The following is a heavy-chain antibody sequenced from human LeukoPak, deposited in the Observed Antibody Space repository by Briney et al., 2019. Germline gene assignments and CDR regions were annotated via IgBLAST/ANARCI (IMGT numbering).Heavy chain of an antibody. CDR1: GYTFTSYY. Sequence: ASVKVSCKASGYTFTSYYMHWVRQAPGQGLEWMGIINPSGGSTSYAQKFQGRVTMTRDMSTSTVYMELSSLRSEDTAVYYSARAGEIAARGFDYWGQGTLVTVSS. CDR3: ARAGEIAARGFDY. D-gene: IGHD6-6*01. V-gene: IGHV1-46*01. J-gene: IGHJ4*02. CDR2: INPSGGST.